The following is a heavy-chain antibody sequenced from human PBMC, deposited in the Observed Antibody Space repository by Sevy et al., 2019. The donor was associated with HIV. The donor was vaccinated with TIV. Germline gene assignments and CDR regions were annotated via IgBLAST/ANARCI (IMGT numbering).Heavy chain of an antibody. CDR1: GESFNGYY. Sequence: SETLSLTCAVYGESFNGYYWTWIRQTPEKGLEWIGEINHVGSANSNPSLKSGMTISIDTSKNQFSLMLRPVTAADTAMYYCARGYCISSRDHYFGLDVWGQGTTVTVSS. J-gene: IGHJ6*02. V-gene: IGHV4-34*01. D-gene: IGHD6-13*01. CDR3: ARGYCISSRDHYFGLDV. CDR2: INHVGSA.